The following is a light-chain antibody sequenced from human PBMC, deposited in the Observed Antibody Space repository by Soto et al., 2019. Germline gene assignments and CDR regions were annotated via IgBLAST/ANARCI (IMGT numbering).Light chain of an antibody. J-gene: IGLJ1*01. CDR2: DVS. CDR3: SSSTTRSTLGI. Sequence: QSVLTQPASVSGSPGQSITISCTGTSSDVGGYNYVSWYQQHPGKAPKLMNYDVSNRPSGVFNRFSGSKSGNTASLTISGLQAEDEADYYCSSSTTRSTLGIFGTGTKVTVL. CDR1: SSDVGGYNY. V-gene: IGLV2-14*01.